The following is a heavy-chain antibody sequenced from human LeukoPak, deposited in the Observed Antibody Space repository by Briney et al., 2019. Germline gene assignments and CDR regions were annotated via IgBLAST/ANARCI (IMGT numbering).Heavy chain of an antibody. Sequence: GRSLTLSCAASGFTFSGYAMHWVRQPPAKGLERVAVISYDGSNKYYADSVKGRFTIYRDNYKNTLYLQMNSLRAEDTAVYYCAREKRGFDWLFSFDYWGQGNLVTVSS. D-gene: IGHD3-9*01. V-gene: IGHV3-30*04. CDR1: GFTFSGYA. J-gene: IGHJ4*02. CDR3: AREKRGFDWLFSFDY. CDR2: ISYDGSNK.